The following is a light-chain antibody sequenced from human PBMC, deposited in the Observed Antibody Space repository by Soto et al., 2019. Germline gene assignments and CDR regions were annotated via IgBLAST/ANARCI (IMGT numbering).Light chain of an antibody. Sequence: QSALTQPASVSGSPGQSITISCTDYVSWYQQHPGKAPKLMIYDVSNRPSGVSNRFSGSKSGNTASLTISGLQAEDEADYYCTSYTSSTTLVVFGGGTKLTV. CDR2: DVS. V-gene: IGLV2-14*01. CDR1: Y. J-gene: IGLJ2*01. CDR3: TSYTSSTTLVV.